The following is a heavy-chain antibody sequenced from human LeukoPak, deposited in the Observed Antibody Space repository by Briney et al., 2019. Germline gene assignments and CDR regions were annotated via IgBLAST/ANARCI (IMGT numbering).Heavy chain of an antibody. CDR2: VHFSGST. Sequence: SETLSLTCTVSGYFISSGYYWSWMRQPPGKALEWVGYVHFSGSTNYNPSLKSRVMISVDTSKNQFSLKLSSVTAADTAVYYCAGVVPAARVRSWFDPWGQGTLVTVSS. CDR3: AGVVPAARVRSWFDP. CDR1: GYFISSGYY. D-gene: IGHD2-2*01. J-gene: IGHJ5*02. V-gene: IGHV4-61*01.